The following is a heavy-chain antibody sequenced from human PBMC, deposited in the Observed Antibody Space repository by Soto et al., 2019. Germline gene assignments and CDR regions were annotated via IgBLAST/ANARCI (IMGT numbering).Heavy chain of an antibody. CDR1: GGSFSGYY. Sequence: SETLSLTCAVYGGSFSGYYWSWIRQPPGKGLEWIGEINHSGSTNYNPSLKSRVTISVDTSKNQFSLKLSSVTAADTAVYYCARGYCTNGVCVPYYYGMDVWGQGTTVTVSS. CDR3: ARGYCTNGVCVPYYYGMDV. D-gene: IGHD2-8*01. V-gene: IGHV4-34*01. CDR2: INHSGST. J-gene: IGHJ6*02.